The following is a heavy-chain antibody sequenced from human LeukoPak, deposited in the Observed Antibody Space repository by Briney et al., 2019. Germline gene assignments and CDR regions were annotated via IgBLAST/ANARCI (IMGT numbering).Heavy chain of an antibody. CDR3: ARTRHYDSSVGMDY. CDR2: IYYSGST. CDR1: GGSISSGDYY. Sequence: KTSQTLSLTCTVSGGSISSGDYYWSWIRQPPGKGLEWIGYIYYSGSTYYNPSLKSRVTISVDTSKNQFSLKLSSVTAADTAVYYCARTRHYDSSVGMDYWGQGTLVTVSS. D-gene: IGHD3-22*01. J-gene: IGHJ4*02. V-gene: IGHV4-30-4*01.